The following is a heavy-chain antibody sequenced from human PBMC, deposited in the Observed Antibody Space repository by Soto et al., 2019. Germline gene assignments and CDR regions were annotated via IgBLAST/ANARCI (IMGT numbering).Heavy chain of an antibody. Sequence: GASVKVSCKASGYTFTSYDINWVRQATGQGLEWMGWMNPNSGNTGYAQKFQGSVTMTRNTSISTAYMELSSLRSEDTAVYYCARGYYGSGSRPGNYWGQGTLVTVSS. J-gene: IGHJ4*02. D-gene: IGHD3-10*01. CDR1: GYTFTSYD. CDR2: MNPNSGNT. V-gene: IGHV1-8*01. CDR3: ARGYYGSGSRPGNY.